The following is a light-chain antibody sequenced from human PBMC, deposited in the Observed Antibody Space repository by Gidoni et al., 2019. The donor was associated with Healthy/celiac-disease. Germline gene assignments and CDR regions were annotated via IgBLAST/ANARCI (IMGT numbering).Light chain of an antibody. J-gene: IGLJ2*01. CDR2: QDS. V-gene: IGLV3-1*01. CDR3: QAWDSSHVV. Sequence: SYELIQPPAVSVSPGQTASIICSGDKLGGKYACWYHEKAGQSPVLVIYQDSKRPSGIPERFSGSNTGSTATLNIGGTQAIAEACYYCQAWDSSHVVFGGGTKLTVL. CDR1: KLGGKY.